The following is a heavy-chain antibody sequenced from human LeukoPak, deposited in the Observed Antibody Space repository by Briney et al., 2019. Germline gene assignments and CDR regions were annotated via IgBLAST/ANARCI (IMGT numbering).Heavy chain of an antibody. J-gene: IGHJ5*02. V-gene: IGHV3-11*01. CDR2: ISSSGSTI. CDR3: ARSVPAAIQDGWFDP. D-gene: IGHD2-2*02. Sequence: GGSLRLSCAASGFTFSDYYMSWIRQAPGKGLGWVSYISSSGSTIYYADSVKGRFTISRDNAKNSLYLQMNSLRAEDTAVYYCARSVPAAIQDGWFDPWGQGTLVTVSS. CDR1: GFTFSDYY.